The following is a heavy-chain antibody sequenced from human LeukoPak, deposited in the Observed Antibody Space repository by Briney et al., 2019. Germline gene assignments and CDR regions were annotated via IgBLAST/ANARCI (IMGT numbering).Heavy chain of an antibody. D-gene: IGHD4-23*01. Sequence: GGSLRLSCAASGFTFSSYWMSWVRQAPGKGLEWVANIKQDGSEKYYVDSVKGRFTISGDNAKNSLYLQMNSLRAEDTAVYCARDYYGGNSEVISWHFDLWGRGTLVSVSS. J-gene: IGHJ2*01. CDR3: ARDYYGGNSEVISWHFDL. CDR1: GFTFSSYW. V-gene: IGHV3-7*01. CDR2: IKQDGSEK.